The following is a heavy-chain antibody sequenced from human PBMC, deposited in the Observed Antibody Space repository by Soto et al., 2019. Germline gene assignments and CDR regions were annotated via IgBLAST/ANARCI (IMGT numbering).Heavy chain of an antibody. CDR1: GGSISGYY. V-gene: IGHV4-59*01. Sequence: PSETLSLPCTVSGGSISGYYWSWIRQPPGKGLEWIGYIYYSGSTNYNPSLKSRVTISVDTSKNQFSLKLTSVTAADTAVYYCARDSNSGFYLNWFDPWGQGTLVNVSS. CDR3: ARDSNSGFYLNWFDP. J-gene: IGHJ5*02. D-gene: IGHD1-26*01. CDR2: IYYSGST.